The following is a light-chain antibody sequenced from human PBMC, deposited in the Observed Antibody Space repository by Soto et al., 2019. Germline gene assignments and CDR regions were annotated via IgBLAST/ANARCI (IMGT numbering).Light chain of an antibody. J-gene: IGKJ2*01. CDR2: SAS. V-gene: IGKV1-16*02. Sequence: DIQMTQSPSSLSASVRDRVTITCRASQDISNYLAWFQQKPGIAPKSLIYSASSLQSGVPSKFSGSGSGTDFTLTISSLQPEDFATYYCQQYYAHPFTFGQATKVDIK. CDR3: QQYYAHPFT. CDR1: QDISNY.